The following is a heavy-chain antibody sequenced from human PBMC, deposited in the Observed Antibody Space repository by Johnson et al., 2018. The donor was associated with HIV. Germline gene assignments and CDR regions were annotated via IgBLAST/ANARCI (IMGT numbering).Heavy chain of an antibody. Sequence: QVQLVESGGGVVQPGRSLRLSCVASGFTFSSYAMQWVRQAPGKGLEWVAVVSYDGSERYYADSVRGRFTISRDNSKNTLYLQMNSLRAEDTAVYYCVNWGRGTLVTVSS. CDR2: VSYDGSER. CDR1: GFTFSSYA. CDR3: VN. J-gene: IGHJ3*01. V-gene: IGHV3-30*04.